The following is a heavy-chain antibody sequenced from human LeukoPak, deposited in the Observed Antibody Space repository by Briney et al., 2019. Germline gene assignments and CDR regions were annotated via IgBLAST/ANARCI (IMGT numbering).Heavy chain of an antibody. V-gene: IGHV3-43*01. D-gene: IGHD3-3*01. J-gene: IGHJ5*01. CDR2: FSGNGKTT. CDR3: AKEGGTMFFDS. CDR1: GFNFRRYT. Sequence: GGSLRLSCVASGFNFRRYTMHWVRQVPGEGLEWVPLFSGNGKTTYYADSVKGRFTIFRDDSKNSVTLQMNSLRSDDSALYFCAKEGGTMFFDSWGQGTLVTVSS.